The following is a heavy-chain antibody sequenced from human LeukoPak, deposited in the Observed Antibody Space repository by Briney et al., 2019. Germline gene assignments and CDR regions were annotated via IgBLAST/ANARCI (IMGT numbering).Heavy chain of an antibody. CDR2: ISSSGSTI. Sequence: GGSLRLSCAASGFTFSDYYMSWIRQAPGKGLEWVSYISSSGSTIYYADSVRGRFTISRDNAKNSLYLQMNSLRAEDTAVYYCARDYYPYYYDSSGYYPLGYWGQGTPVTVSS. J-gene: IGHJ4*02. CDR3: ARDYYPYYYDSSGYYPLGY. V-gene: IGHV3-11*01. CDR1: GFTFSDYY. D-gene: IGHD3-22*01.